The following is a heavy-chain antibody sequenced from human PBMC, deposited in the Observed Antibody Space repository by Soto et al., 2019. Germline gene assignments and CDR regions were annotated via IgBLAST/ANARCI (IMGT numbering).Heavy chain of an antibody. CDR2: IIPIFGTA. J-gene: IGHJ6*02. CDR1: GGTFSSYA. V-gene: IGHV1-69*01. D-gene: IGHD4-17*01. Sequence: QVQLVQSGAEVKKPGSSVKVSCKASGGTFSSYAISWVRQAPGQGLEWMGGIIPIFGTANYAQKFQGRVTITADESTSTAYMELSSLRSEDTAVYYCLHDYVEDGATKYYYYYGMDVWGQGTTVTVSS. CDR3: LHDYVEDGATKYYYYYGMDV.